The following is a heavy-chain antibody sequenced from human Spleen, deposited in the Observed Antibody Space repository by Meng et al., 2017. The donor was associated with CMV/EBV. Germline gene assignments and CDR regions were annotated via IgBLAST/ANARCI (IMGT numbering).Heavy chain of an antibody. J-gene: IGHJ6*02. CDR3: ARHTSGYSSSWYYYYYGMDV. Sequence: SETLSLTCTVSGYSISSGYYWGWIRQPPGKGLEWIGSIYHSGSTYYNPSLKSRVTISVDTSKNQFSLKLSSVTAADMAVYYCARHTSGYSSSWYYYYYGMDVWGQGTTVTVSS. D-gene: IGHD6-13*01. CDR1: GYSISSGYY. CDR2: IYHSGST. V-gene: IGHV4-38-2*02.